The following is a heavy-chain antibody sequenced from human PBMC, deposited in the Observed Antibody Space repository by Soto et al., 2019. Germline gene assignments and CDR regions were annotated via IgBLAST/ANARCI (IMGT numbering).Heavy chain of an antibody. D-gene: IGHD3-10*01. J-gene: IGHJ6*02. CDR3: AGDGARGGSGSYYMVNYYGMDV. Sequence: SETLSLTCTVSGGSIISYYWSWILQPPGKGLEWIGYIYYSGSTNYNPSLKSRVTISVDTSKNQFSLKLSSVTAADTAVYYCAGDGARGGSGSYYMVNYYGMDVWGQGTTVTVSS. CDR2: IYYSGST. CDR1: GGSIISYY. V-gene: IGHV4-59*01.